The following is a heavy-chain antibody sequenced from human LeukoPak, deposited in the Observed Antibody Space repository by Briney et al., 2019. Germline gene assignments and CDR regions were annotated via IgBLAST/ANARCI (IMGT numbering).Heavy chain of an antibody. CDR2: IKQGGSEK. CDR3: AREGAAQQLVYYYYYMDV. CDR1: GFIFSSYS. V-gene: IGHV3-7*01. D-gene: IGHD6-13*01. Sequence: GASLILSCAAAGFIFSSYSMCWGRQAPGKVLGLVANIKQGGSEKYYVDSVKGRFTISRDNAKNSLYLQMNSLRAEDTAVYYCAREGAAQQLVYYYYYMDVWGKGTTVTISS. J-gene: IGHJ6*03.